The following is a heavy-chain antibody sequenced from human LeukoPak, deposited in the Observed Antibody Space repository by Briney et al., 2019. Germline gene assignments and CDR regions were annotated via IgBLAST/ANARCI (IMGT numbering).Heavy chain of an antibody. D-gene: IGHD3-22*01. CDR1: GFTFSSYS. J-gene: IGHJ4*02. CDR2: ISSSSSYI. CDR3: AKLPVEYYYDSSGYWDY. Sequence: PGGSLRLSCAASGFTFSSYSMNWVRQAPGKGLEWVSSISSSSSYIYYADSVKGRFTISRDNSKNTLYLQMNSLRAEDTAVYYCAKLPVEYYYDSSGYWDYWGQGTLVTVSS. V-gene: IGHV3-21*04.